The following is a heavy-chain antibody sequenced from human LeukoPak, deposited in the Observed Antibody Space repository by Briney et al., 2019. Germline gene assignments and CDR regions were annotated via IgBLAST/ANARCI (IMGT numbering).Heavy chain of an antibody. Sequence: SVKVSCKASGYTFTGYYMHWVRQAPGQGLEWMGWINPNSGGTNYAQKFQGRVTMTRDTSISTAYMELSRLRSDDTAVYYCARAYCSSTSCYWFDPWGQGTLVTVSS. CDR3: ARAYCSSTSCYWFDP. CDR2: INPNSGGT. CDR1: GYTFTGYY. J-gene: IGHJ5*02. D-gene: IGHD2-2*01. V-gene: IGHV1-2*02.